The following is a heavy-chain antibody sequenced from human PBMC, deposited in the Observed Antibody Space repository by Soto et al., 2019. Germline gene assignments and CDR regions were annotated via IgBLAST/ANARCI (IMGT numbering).Heavy chain of an antibody. D-gene: IGHD3-16*01. J-gene: IGHJ6*02. V-gene: IGHV5-10-1*01. CDR2: IDPSDSYT. Sequence: GESLKISCKGSGYSFTSYWITWVRQMPGKGLEWMGKIDPSDSYTNYRPSFQGHVTISADKSIITAYLQWSSLKASDTAIYYCARLTMNTFGGVKALDVWGQGTTVTVSS. CDR1: GYSFTSYW. CDR3: ARLTMNTFGGVKALDV.